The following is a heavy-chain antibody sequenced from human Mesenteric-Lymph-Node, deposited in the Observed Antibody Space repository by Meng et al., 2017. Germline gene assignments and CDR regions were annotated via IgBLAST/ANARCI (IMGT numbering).Heavy chain of an antibody. Sequence: SETLSLTCTVSGGSISSDCYYWSWIRQPAGKGLEWIGHIYTSGSTNYNPSLKSRVTIPVNTSKNQFSLKLSSVTAADTAVYYCARDRRRTYYYGSGRYYNEPYYSYYGMDVWGQGTTVTVSS. CDR3: ARDRRRTYYYGSGRYYNEPYYSYYGMDV. J-gene: IGHJ6*02. D-gene: IGHD3-10*01. V-gene: IGHV4-61*09. CDR2: IYTSGST. CDR1: GGSISSDCYY.